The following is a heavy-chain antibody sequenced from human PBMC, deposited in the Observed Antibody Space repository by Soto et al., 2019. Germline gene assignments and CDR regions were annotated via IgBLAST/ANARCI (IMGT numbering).Heavy chain of an antibody. CDR1: GGSISSYY. J-gene: IGHJ6*02. Sequence: QVQLQESGPGLVKPSETMSLSCTVSGGSISSYYWSWFRQSPGKRMEWIGYVHHSWGSSYNPSLQSRVAISLTTSKRQFSLKVTSVTATGTAVYYCARRGFGPLHGRVDVWGQGSRGTVSS. CDR2: VHHSWGS. D-gene: IGHD3-10*01. CDR3: ARRGFGPLHGRVDV. V-gene: IGHV4-59*08.